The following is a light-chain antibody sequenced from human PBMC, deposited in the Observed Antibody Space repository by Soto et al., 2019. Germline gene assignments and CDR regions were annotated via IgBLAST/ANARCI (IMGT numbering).Light chain of an antibody. CDR3: QAWDSGTVV. Sequence: SYELTQPPSVSVSPGQTANITCSGNTLGSKFVFWYQQKAGQSPMVVIYEDTKRPSGIPERFSGSNSGNTVTLTISGTQAMDEADFYCQAWDSGTVVFGGGTKLTVL. J-gene: IGLJ2*01. V-gene: IGLV3-1*01. CDR2: EDT. CDR1: TLGSKF.